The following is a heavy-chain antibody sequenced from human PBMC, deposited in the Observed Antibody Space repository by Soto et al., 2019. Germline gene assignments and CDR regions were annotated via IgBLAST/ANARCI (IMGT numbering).Heavy chain of an antibody. D-gene: IGHD3-16*01. Sequence: QVQLVQSGAEVKKPGASVKVSCKASGYTFTSYGISWVRQAPGQGLEWMGWISAYNGNTNYAQKLQGRVTMTTDTSTSTAYMELRSLRTGDTGVYFCAGGEGGMASDTTRFDYWGQGTLVTVSS. V-gene: IGHV1-18*01. J-gene: IGHJ4*02. CDR3: AGGEGGMASDTTRFDY. CDR1: GYTFTSYG. CDR2: ISAYNGNT.